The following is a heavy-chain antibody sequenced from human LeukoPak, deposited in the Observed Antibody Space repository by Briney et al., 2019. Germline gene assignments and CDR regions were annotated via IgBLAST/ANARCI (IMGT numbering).Heavy chain of an antibody. J-gene: IGHJ4*02. V-gene: IGHV4/OR15-8*01. CDR2: IHHDGRI. Sequence: SETLTLTCDVSGGSIDSTNWWNWVRQPPGKGLEWIGEIHHDGRINYNPSLKSRVTLSVDKSKNQFSLRLNSVTAADTAMYYCARSHDHLWGNYPDYWGQGTLVTVSS. CDR1: GGSIDSTNW. D-gene: IGHD3-16*02. CDR3: ARSHDHLWGNYPDY.